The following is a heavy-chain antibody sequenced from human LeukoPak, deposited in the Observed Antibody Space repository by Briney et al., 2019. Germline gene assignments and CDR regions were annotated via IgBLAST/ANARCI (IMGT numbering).Heavy chain of an antibody. CDR1: GFTFSDYY. CDR3: AREGYLRYFEPQGPFDY. Sequence: KPGGSLRLSCAASGFTFSDYYMSWIRQAPGKGLGWVSYISSSSSTIYYADSVKGRFTISRDNAKNSLYLQMSSLRAEDTAVYYCAREGYLRYFEPQGPFDYWGQGTLVTVSS. D-gene: IGHD3-9*01. J-gene: IGHJ4*02. CDR2: ISSSSSTI. V-gene: IGHV3-11*04.